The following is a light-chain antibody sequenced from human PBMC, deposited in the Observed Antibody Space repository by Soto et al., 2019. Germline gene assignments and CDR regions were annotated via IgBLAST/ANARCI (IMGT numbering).Light chain of an antibody. J-gene: IGKJ4*01. Sequence: DSVLTQSPATLSLSPGERATLSCRASQSVSSYLAWYQQKPGQAPRLLIYDASNRATGIPARFSGSGSGTYFTLTISSLEPEDFAFYYCQQRELTFGGGTKVEIK. CDR1: QSVSSY. V-gene: IGKV3-11*01. CDR3: QQRELT. CDR2: DAS.